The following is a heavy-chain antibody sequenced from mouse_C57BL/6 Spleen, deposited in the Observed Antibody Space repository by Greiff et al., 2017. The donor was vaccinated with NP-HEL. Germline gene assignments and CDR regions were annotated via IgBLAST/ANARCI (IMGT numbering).Heavy chain of an antibody. J-gene: IGHJ2*01. CDR1: GYTFTSYW. CDR2: IDPSDSYT. CDR3: ARGDYYGSSGLDY. Sequence: QVQLQQPGAELVKPGASVKLSCKASGYTFTSYWMQWVKQRPGQGLEWIGEIDPSDSYTNYNQKFKGKATLTVDTSSSTAYMQLSSLTSEDSAVYYCARGDYYGSSGLDYWGQGTTLTVSS. D-gene: IGHD1-1*01. V-gene: IGHV1-50*01.